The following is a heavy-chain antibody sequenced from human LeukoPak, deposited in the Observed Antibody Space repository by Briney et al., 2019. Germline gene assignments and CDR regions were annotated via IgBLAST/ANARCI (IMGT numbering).Heavy chain of an antibody. Sequence: PGGSLRLSCAASGFTFSSYAMSWVRQAPGKGLEWVSAINGSGDSTYYGDSVKGRFTISRDNSKNTLYLQMNSLRAEDTAVYYCAKTRPLDSSSWSHGDYWGQGTLVTVSS. D-gene: IGHD6-13*01. CDR3: AKTRPLDSSSWSHGDY. CDR1: GFTFSSYA. J-gene: IGHJ4*02. CDR2: INGSGDST. V-gene: IGHV3-23*01.